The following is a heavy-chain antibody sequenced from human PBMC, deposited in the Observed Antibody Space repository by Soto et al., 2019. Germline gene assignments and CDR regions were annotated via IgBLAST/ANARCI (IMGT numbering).Heavy chain of an antibody. CDR1: GDSFSRST. CDR2: FIPMLGIA. D-gene: IGHD1-1*01. Sequence: QVQLVQSGAEVKRPGSSVKVSCKASGDSFSRSTFSWVRQAPGQGLEWMGRFIPMLGIANYAQTFQGRVTITADKSTSTAYMDLSSLRSEDTAVYYCASLYEDTSGKFDYWGQGTLVNVSS. J-gene: IGHJ4*02. CDR3: ASLYEDTSGKFDY. V-gene: IGHV1-69*02.